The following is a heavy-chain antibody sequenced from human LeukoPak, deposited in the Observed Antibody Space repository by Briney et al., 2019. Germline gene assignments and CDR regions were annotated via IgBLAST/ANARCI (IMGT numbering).Heavy chain of an antibody. CDR3: ARNGDYGRLGFDY. D-gene: IGHD4-17*01. J-gene: IGHJ4*02. CDR1: GGSISSSNW. V-gene: IGHV4-4*02. Sequence: KPSGTLSLTCAVSGGSISSSNWWSWVRQPPGKGLEWIGEIYHSGSTNYNPSLKRRVTISVDKSKNQFSLKLSSVTAADTAVYYCARNGDYGRLGFDYWGQGTLVTVSS. CDR2: IYHSGST.